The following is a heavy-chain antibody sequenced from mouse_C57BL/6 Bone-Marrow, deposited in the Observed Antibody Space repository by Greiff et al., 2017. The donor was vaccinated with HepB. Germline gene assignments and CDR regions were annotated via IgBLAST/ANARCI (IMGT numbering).Heavy chain of an antibody. CDR1: GYTFTEYT. Sequence: QVQLKESGAELVKPGASVKLSCKASGYTFTEYTIHWVKQRSGQGLEWIGWFYPGSGSIKYNEKFKDKATLTADKSSSTVYMELSRLTSEDSAVYFCARHEDVYYYGSGGYFDVWGTGTTVTVSS. CDR3: ARHEDVYYYGSGGYFDV. J-gene: IGHJ1*03. D-gene: IGHD1-1*01. V-gene: IGHV1-62-2*01. CDR2: FYPGSGSI.